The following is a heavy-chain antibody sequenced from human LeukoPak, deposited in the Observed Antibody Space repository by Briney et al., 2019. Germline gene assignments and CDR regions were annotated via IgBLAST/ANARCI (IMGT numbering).Heavy chain of an antibody. CDR2: ISSSNTIM. V-gene: IGHV3-48*04. Sequence: GGSLRLSCAASGFTFSTSSMNWVRQAPGKGLEWISYISSSNTIMYYADSVKGRFAISRDSAKNSVYLQMNSLRADDTAVYYCARAKNSWRSDAFDFWGQGTMVTVSS. J-gene: IGHJ3*01. CDR3: ARAKNSWRSDAFDF. D-gene: IGHD4-11*01. CDR1: GFTFSTSS.